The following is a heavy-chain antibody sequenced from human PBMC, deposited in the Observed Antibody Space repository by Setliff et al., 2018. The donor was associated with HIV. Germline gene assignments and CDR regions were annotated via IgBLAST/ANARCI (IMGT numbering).Heavy chain of an antibody. CDR1: GGAFSLYA. Sequence: SVKVSCKASGGAFSLYAINWVRQAPGQGLEWVGGIIPIFNTANYAQKFQGRVTITADGSTSTAYMELSSLRFEDTATYYCARDQATGYEKVWFSWIDPWGQGTLVT. J-gene: IGHJ5*02. CDR3: ARDQATGYEKVWFSWIDP. CDR2: IIPIFNTA. D-gene: IGHD5-12*01. V-gene: IGHV1-69*13.